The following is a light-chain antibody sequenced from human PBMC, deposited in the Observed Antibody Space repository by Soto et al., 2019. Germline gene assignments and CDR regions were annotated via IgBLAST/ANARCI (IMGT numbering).Light chain of an antibody. CDR2: GAF. Sequence: EIVLTQSPGTLSLSPGERATLSCRASQSVSSSYLAWYQHKPGQAPRLLIYGAFSRATGIPDRFSGSGSGTDFTLTISRLEPVDFAVYYCQQYGSSPQTFGQGTRREIK. V-gene: IGKV3-20*01. CDR3: QQYGSSPQT. CDR1: QSVSSSY. J-gene: IGKJ5*01.